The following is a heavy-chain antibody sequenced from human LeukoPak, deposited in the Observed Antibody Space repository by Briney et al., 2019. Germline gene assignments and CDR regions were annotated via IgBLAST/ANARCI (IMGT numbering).Heavy chain of an antibody. CDR3: ARGGDSSGWYVGPIDY. CDR1: GGTFSSYA. V-gene: IGHV1-69*06. Sequence: GASVKVSCKASGGTFSSYAISWVRQAPGQGLEWIGGIIPIFGTANYAQKFQGRVTITADKSTSTAYMELSSLRSEDTAVYYCARGGDSSGWYVGPIDYWGQGTLVTVSS. CDR2: IIPIFGTA. D-gene: IGHD6-19*01. J-gene: IGHJ4*02.